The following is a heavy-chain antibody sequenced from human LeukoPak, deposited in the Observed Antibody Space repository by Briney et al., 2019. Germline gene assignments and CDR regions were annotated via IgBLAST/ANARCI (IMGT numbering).Heavy chain of an antibody. D-gene: IGHD6-13*01. Sequence: GGSLRLSCAASGFTVSSNYMSWVRQAPGKGLEWVSVIYSGGSTYYADSVKGRFTISRDNSKNTLYLQMNSPRAEDTAVYYCARGYSSRSIFDYWGQGTLVTVSS. J-gene: IGHJ4*02. V-gene: IGHV3-66*01. CDR2: IYSGGST. CDR3: ARGYSSRSIFDY. CDR1: GFTVSSNY.